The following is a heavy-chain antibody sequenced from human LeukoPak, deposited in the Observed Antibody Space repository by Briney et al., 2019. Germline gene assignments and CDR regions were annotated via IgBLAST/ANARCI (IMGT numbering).Heavy chain of an antibody. J-gene: IGHJ4*02. D-gene: IGHD3-3*01. CDR2: IIPIFGTA. CDR3: ARDLSGYDFWSGYYVY. V-gene: IGHV1-69*05. CDR1: GGTFSSYA. Sequence: SVKVSCKASGGTFSSYAIGWVRQAPGQGLEWMGRIIPIFGTANYARKFQGRVTITTDESTSTAYMELSSLRSEDTAVYYCARDLSGYDFWSGYYVYWGQGTLVTVSS.